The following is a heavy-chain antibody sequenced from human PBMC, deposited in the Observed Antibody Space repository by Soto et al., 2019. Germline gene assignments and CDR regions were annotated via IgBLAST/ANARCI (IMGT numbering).Heavy chain of an antibody. V-gene: IGHV3-53*01. CDR3: ASGTYYYDSSGYQDDY. J-gene: IGHJ4*02. CDR1: GFTVSSNY. D-gene: IGHD3-22*01. CDR2: IYSGGST. Sequence: GGSLRLSCAASGFTVSSNYMSWVRQAPGKGLEWVSVIYSGGSTYYADSVKGRFTISRDNSKNTLYLQMNSLRAEDTAVYYCASGTYYYDSSGYQDDYWGQGTLVTVSS.